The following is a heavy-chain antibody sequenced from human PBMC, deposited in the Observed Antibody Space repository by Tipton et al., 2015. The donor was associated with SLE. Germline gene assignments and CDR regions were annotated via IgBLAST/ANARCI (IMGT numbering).Heavy chain of an antibody. D-gene: IGHD3-10*01. Sequence: GSLRLSCVASGFTFSIFEMNWVRQAPGKGLQWLSYISNSGLTKYYTDSVKGRFTVSRDNAKNSLYLQMNSLRAEDTAVYYCAAAGWFESFDYWGQGNLVTVSS. CDR2: ISNSGLTK. CDR3: AAAGWFESFDY. V-gene: IGHV3-48*03. CDR1: GFTFSIFE. J-gene: IGHJ4*02.